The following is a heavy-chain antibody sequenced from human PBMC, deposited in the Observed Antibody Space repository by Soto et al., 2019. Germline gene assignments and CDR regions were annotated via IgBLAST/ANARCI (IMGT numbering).Heavy chain of an antibody. CDR1: GGSISSYY. CDR3: ARGPEMAIDY. D-gene: IGHD5-12*01. Sequence: SLTCTVSGGSISSYYWSWIRQPPGKGLEWIGYIYYSGSTNYNPSLKSRVTISVDTSKNQFSLKLSSVTAADTAVYYCARGPEMAIDYWGQGTLVTVSS. J-gene: IGHJ4*02. V-gene: IGHV4-59*01. CDR2: IYYSGST.